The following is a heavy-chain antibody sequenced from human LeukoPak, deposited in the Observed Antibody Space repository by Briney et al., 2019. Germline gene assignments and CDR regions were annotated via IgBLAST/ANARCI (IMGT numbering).Heavy chain of an antibody. CDR3: AKDPLWFGALRRDDAFDI. Sequence: GGSLRLSCAASGFTFSSYAMSWVRQAPGKGLEWVSAISGSGGSTYYADSVKGRFTISRDNSKNTLYLQMNSLRAEDTAVYYCAKDPLWFGALRRDDAFDIWGQGTMVTVSS. D-gene: IGHD3-10*01. CDR2: ISGSGGST. J-gene: IGHJ3*02. CDR1: GFTFSSYA. V-gene: IGHV3-23*01.